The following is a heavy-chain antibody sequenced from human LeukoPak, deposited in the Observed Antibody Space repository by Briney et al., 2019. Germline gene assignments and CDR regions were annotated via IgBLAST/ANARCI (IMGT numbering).Heavy chain of an antibody. V-gene: IGHV3-23*01. CDR2: ISGSGGST. CDR3: AKAPSSSGNYYVDY. Sequence: GGSLRFSCVASGFTFSSYAMSWVRQAPGKGLEWVSTISGSGGSTHYADSVKGRFTISRDNSKNTLDLQMNSLRAEDTAVYYCAKAPSSSGNYYVDYWGQGTLVTVSS. J-gene: IGHJ4*02. CDR1: GFTFSSYA. D-gene: IGHD1-26*01.